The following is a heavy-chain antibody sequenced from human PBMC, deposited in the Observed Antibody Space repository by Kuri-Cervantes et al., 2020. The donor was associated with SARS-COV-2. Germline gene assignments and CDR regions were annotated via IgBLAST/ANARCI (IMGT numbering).Heavy chain of an antibody. Sequence: GESLKISCSASGFTFSSYAMHWVRQAPGKGLEYVSAISSNGGSTYYADSVKGRFTISRDNSKNTLYLQMSSLRAEDTAVYYCVKERYSSSWAYDMDVWGQGTTVTVSS. D-gene: IGHD6-13*01. V-gene: IGHV3-64D*08. J-gene: IGHJ6*02. CDR1: GFTFSSYA. CDR3: VKERYSSSWAYDMDV. CDR2: ISSNGGST.